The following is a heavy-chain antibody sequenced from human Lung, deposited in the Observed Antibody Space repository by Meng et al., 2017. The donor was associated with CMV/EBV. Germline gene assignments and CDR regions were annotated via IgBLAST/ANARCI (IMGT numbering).Heavy chain of an antibody. CDR2: IYHSGST. J-gene: IGHJ4*02. D-gene: IGHD6-19*01. CDR3: ASFPPPGKQWLVTDY. V-gene: IGHV4-4*02. Sequence: VQLEESGPGLVKPSGTLSRTCAVFGGSISSSNWWSWVRQPPGKGLEWIGEIYHSGSTNYNPSLKSRVTISVDKSKNQFSLKLSSVTAADTAVYYCASFPPPGKQWLVTDYWGQGTLVTVSS. CDR1: GGSISSSNW.